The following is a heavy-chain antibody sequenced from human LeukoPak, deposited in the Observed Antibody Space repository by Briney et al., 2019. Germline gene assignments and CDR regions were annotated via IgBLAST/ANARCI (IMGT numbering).Heavy chain of an antibody. J-gene: IGHJ4*02. CDR2: IYSSGST. V-gene: IGHV4-59*01. CDR3: ARRSVVYSDMVRPVICYY. D-gene: IGHD3-10*01. Sequence: MPSETVSLMCTLSGGSISNVYWSWVRQPPGKGLEWIGYIYSSGSTNYNPSLKSRVTISVDTSKNHFSLKLSSVPAADTAVYYCARRSVVYSDMVRPVICYYWGQGTLVTVSS. CDR1: GGSISNVY.